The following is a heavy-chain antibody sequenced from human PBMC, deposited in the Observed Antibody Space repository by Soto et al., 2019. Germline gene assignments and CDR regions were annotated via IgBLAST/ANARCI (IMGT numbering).Heavy chain of an antibody. CDR2: IDPSDSYT. CDR1: GYSFTSYW. CDR3: ASEPIYCSGGSCYARLDY. V-gene: IGHV5-10-1*01. Sequence: GESLKISCKGSGYSFTSYWISWVRQMPGKGLEWMGRIDPSDSYTNYSPSFQGHATISADKSISTAYLQWSSLKASDTAMYYCASEPIYCSGGSCYARLDYWGQGTLVTVSS. D-gene: IGHD2-15*01. J-gene: IGHJ4*02.